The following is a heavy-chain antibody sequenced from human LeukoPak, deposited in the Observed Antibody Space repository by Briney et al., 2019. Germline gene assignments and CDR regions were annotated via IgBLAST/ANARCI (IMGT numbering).Heavy chain of an antibody. CDR1: GYTFTSYY. J-gene: IGHJ4*02. CDR2: INPSDGST. D-gene: IGHD6-6*01. V-gene: IGHV1-46*01. Sequence: ASVKVSCKASGYTFTSYYMHWVRQAPGQGLEWMGIINPSDGSTSYAQKFQGRLTMTTVYMELSSLRFEDTAVYYCAKDSSSSDELSADYFDYWGQGILVTVSS. CDR3: AKDSSSSDELSADYFDY.